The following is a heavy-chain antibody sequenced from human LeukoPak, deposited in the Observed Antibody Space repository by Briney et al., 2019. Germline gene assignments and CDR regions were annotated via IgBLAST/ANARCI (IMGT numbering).Heavy chain of an antibody. CDR1: GGSISSDY. V-gene: IGHV4-4*07. D-gene: IGHD3-10*01. J-gene: IGHJ5*02. Sequence: KSSETLSLTCTVSGGSISSDYWSWIRQPDGKGLEWIGRIYTSGSTNYNPSLKSRVSMSVDTSTNQFSLKLSSVTAADTAVYYCARGGYYGSGNDFRFDPWGQGTLVTVSS. CDR2: IYTSGST. CDR3: ARGGYYGSGNDFRFDP.